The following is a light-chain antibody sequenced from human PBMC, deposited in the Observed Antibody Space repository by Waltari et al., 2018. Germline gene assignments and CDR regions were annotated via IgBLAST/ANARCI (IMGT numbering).Light chain of an antibody. V-gene: IGLV1-40*01. Sequence: QSVLTQPPSVSGAPGQRVTIPCTGSSSNTGAGYDVPWYQQLPGHAPNTLIYGNSHRPSGVPARFSGSKSGTSASLAITGLQAEDEADYYCQSYDSSLSGFVVFGGGTKLTVL. CDR2: GNS. J-gene: IGLJ2*01. CDR1: SSNTGAGYD. CDR3: QSYDSSLSGFVV.